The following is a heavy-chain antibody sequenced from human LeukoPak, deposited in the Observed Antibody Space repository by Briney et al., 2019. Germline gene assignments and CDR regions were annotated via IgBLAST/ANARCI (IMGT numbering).Heavy chain of an antibody. CDR3: ARGGLGRYFDWWEGYYYYGMDV. Sequence: GASVKVSCKASGGTFSSYAISWVRQAPGQGLEWMGRIIPILGIANYAQKFQGRVTITADKSTSTAYMELSSLRSEDTAVYYCARGGLGRYFDWWEGYYYYGMDVWGQGTTVTVSS. J-gene: IGHJ6*02. D-gene: IGHD3-9*01. CDR2: IIPILGIA. CDR1: GGTFSSYA. V-gene: IGHV1-69*04.